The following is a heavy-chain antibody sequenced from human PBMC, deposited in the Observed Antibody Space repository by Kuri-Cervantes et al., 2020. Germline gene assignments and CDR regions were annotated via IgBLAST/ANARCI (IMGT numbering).Heavy chain of an antibody. CDR3: ARSLSGSSYYYYYGMDV. CDR2: IDWDDDK. CDR1: GFSLSTSGMC. D-gene: IGHD1-26*01. V-gene: IGHV2-70*11. J-gene: IGHJ6*02. Sequence: SGPTLVKPPQTLTLTCTFSGFSLSTSGMCVSWIRQPPGKALEWLARIDWDDDKYYSTSLKTRLTISKDTSKNQVVLTMTNMDPVDTATYYCARSLSGSSYYYYYGMDVWGQGTTVTVSS.